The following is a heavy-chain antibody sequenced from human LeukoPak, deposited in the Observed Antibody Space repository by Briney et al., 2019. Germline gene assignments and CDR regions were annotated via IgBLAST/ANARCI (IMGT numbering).Heavy chain of an antibody. D-gene: IGHD6-13*01. V-gene: IGHV4-59*01. J-gene: IGHJ4*02. Sequence: PSETLSLTCTVSGGSISSSYWSWIRQPPGKGLEWIGYIYDSGSTNYNPSLKSRVTISVDTSKNQFSLNLSSVTAADTAVYYCTTSRWLAPLFDYWGQGALVTVSS. CDR2: IYDSGST. CDR3: TTSRWLAPLFDY. CDR1: GGSISSSY.